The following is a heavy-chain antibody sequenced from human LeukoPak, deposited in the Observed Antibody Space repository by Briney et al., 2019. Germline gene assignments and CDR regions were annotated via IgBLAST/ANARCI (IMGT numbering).Heavy chain of an antibody. CDR3: AKLPLAAAGTFGVMDY. Sequence: GGSLRLSCAASGFTFSSYWMSWVRQAPGKGLEWVAVISYDGSNKYYADSVKGRFTISRDNSKNTLYLQMNSLRAEDTAVYYCAKLPLAAAGTFGVMDYWGQGTLVTVSS. V-gene: IGHV3-30*18. J-gene: IGHJ4*02. D-gene: IGHD6-13*01. CDR2: ISYDGSNK. CDR1: GFTFSSYW.